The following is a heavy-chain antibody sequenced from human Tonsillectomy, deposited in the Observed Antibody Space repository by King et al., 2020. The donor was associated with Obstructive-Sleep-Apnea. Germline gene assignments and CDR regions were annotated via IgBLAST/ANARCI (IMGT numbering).Heavy chain of an antibody. Sequence: QLVQSGAEVKKPGASVKVSCKASGYMLTSYDMHWVLQAPGQGLEWMGIINPSGGYTSYAQKFQGRVTMTRDTSTRTVYMELSSLRSEDTAVYFCARPLGSSGWYYFDYWGQGTLVTVSS. CDR1: GYMLTSYD. CDR3: ARPLGSSGWYYFDY. V-gene: IGHV1-46*01. J-gene: IGHJ4*02. D-gene: IGHD6-19*01. CDR2: INPSGGYT.